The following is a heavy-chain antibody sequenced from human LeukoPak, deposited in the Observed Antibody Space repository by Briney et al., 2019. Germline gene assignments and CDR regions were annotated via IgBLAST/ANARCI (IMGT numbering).Heavy chain of an antibody. D-gene: IGHD1-26*01. V-gene: IGHV3-11*03. CDR3: ARISGSYCHDY. J-gene: IGHJ4*02. CDR2: ISGSTTYA. CDR1: GFTLSDYY. Sequence: PGGSLRLSCAASGFTLSDYYMSWIRQAPGKGLEWVSYISGSTTYANYADSVKGRFTISRDNAKSSLYLQMKSLRAEDTAFYYCARISGSYCHDYWGQGTLVTVSS.